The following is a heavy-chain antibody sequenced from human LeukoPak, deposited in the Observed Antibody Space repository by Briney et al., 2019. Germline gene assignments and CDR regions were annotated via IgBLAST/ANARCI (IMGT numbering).Heavy chain of an antibody. CDR2: IYYSGST. Sequence: SETLSLTCTVSGGSISSGGYYWSWIRQHPGKGLEWIGHIYYSGSTYYNPSLKSRVTISVDTSKNQFSLKLSPVTAADTAVYYCARDPYGSIDYWGQGTLVTVSS. V-gene: IGHV4-31*03. CDR3: ARDPYGSIDY. CDR1: GGSISSGGYY. D-gene: IGHD3-10*01. J-gene: IGHJ4*02.